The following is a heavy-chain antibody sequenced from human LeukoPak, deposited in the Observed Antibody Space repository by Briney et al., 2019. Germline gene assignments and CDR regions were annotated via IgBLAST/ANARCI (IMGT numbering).Heavy chain of an antibody. CDR3: ASLGGSYYDTSDNP. J-gene: IGHJ5*02. D-gene: IGHD3-22*01. V-gene: IGHV3-7*01. CDR2: IKQDGSEK. CDR1: GFTFSSYW. Sequence: GGSLRLSCAASGFTFSSYWMSWVRQAPGKGLEWVANIKQDGSEKNYVDSLKGRFTISRDNAKNSLFLQMNSLRAEGTAVYYCASLGGSYYDTSDNPWGQGTLVTVSS.